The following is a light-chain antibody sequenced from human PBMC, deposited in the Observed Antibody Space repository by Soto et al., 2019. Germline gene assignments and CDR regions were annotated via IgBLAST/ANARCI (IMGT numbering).Light chain of an antibody. V-gene: IGKV1-5*03. Sequence: DIQMTQSPSSLSASVGDRVTITCRASQSISSYLNWYQQKPGKAPKLLIYKASTLESGVPSRFSGSRSATEFTLNISSLQPDDFATYYCQQYNSYPLTFGGGTKVDIK. CDR3: QQYNSYPLT. CDR2: KAS. CDR1: QSISSY. J-gene: IGKJ4*01.